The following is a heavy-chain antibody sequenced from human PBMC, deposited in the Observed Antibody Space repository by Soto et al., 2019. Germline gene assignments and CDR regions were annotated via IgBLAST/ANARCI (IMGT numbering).Heavy chain of an antibody. D-gene: IGHD1-7*01. CDR2: IYYSGST. J-gene: IGHJ4*02. V-gene: IGHV4-39*01. CDR1: GGSISSRSYY. CDR3: ATLWDYQYYFDY. Sequence: QLQLQESGPGLVKPSETLSHTCTVSGGSISSRSYYWGWIHQPPGKGLEWIGSIYYSGSTYYNPSLTGRVTILVDTSKNQFSLKLSSVTAADTAVYYCATLWDYQYYFDYWGQGTLVTVSS.